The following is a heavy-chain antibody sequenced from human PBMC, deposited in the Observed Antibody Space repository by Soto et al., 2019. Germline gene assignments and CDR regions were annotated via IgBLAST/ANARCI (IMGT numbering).Heavy chain of an antibody. CDR2: INSDGSVS. CDR1: GFTFSNYW. Sequence: EVQLVESGGGLVQPGGSLRLSCAASGFTFSNYWMYWVRQAPGKGLEWVSRINSDGSVSSYADSVKGRLTISRDNVKHTLYLHFGSLRAADTAGYYCAIGDCVGGTCYTLAGSFYDYVDVWGQGTTVTVFS. V-gene: IGHV3-74*02. D-gene: IGHD2-15*01. J-gene: IGHJ6*03. CDR3: AIGDCVGGTCYTLAGSFYDYVDV.